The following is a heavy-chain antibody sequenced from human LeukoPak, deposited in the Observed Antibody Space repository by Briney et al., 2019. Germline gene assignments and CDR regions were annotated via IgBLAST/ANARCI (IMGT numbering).Heavy chain of an antibody. V-gene: IGHV1-18*01. CDR2: ISAYNGNT. Sequence: ASVKVSCKASGYTFTSYAMNWVRQAPGQGLEWMGWISAYNGNTNYAQKLQGRVTMTTDTSTSTAYMELRSLRSDDTAVYYCARELRITMVRGVIISPLGYWGQGTLVTVSS. CDR3: ARELRITMVRGVIISPLGY. CDR1: GYTFTSYA. J-gene: IGHJ4*02. D-gene: IGHD3-10*01.